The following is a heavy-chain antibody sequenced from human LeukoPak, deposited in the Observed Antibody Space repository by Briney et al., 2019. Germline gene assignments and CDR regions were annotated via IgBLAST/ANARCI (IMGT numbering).Heavy chain of an antibody. CDR3: ARAFSYYDSSGYYYY. CDR2: INPNSGGT. CDR1: GYTFTGYY. V-gene: IGHV1-2*02. D-gene: IGHD3-22*01. J-gene: IGHJ4*02. Sequence: ASVKVSCKTSGYTFTGYYMHWVRQAPGQGLEWMGWINPNSGGTNYAQKFQGRVTMTRDTSISTAYMELSRLRSDDTAVYYCARAFSYYDSSGYYYYWGQGTLVTVSS.